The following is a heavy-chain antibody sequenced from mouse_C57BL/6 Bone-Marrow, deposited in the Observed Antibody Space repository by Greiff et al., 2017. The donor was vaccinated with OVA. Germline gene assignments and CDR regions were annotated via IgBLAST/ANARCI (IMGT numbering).Heavy chain of an antibody. CDR1: GFNIKDDY. CDR2: IDPENGDT. CDR3: TSFAY. Sequence: EVKVVESGAELVRPGASVKLSCTASGFNIKDDYMHWVKQRPEQGLEWIGWIDPENGDTEYASKFQGKATITADTSSNTAYLQLSSLTSEDTAVYYCTSFAYWGQGTLVTVSA. J-gene: IGHJ3*01. V-gene: IGHV14-4*01.